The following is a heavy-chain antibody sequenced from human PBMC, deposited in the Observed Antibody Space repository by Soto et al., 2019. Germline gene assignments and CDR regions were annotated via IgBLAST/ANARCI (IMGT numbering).Heavy chain of an antibody. CDR1: GGSISSSSYY. D-gene: IGHD6-19*01. CDR3: ATCSGWYYYYGMDV. V-gene: IGHV4-39*01. CDR2: IYYSGST. Sequence: SETLSLTXTVSGGSISSSSYYWGWIRQPPGKGLEWIGSIYYSGSTYYNPSLKSRVTISVDTSKNQFSLKLSSVTAADTAVYYCATCSGWYYYYGMDVWGQGTTVTVSS. J-gene: IGHJ6*02.